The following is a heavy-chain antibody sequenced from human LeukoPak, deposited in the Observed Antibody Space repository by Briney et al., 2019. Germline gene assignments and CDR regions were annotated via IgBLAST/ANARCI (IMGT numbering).Heavy chain of an antibody. V-gene: IGHV4-59*08. J-gene: IGHJ6*02. CDR2: IYYSGST. CDR1: GGSISSYY. CDR3: ARLIKDQDYYGMDV. D-gene: IGHD3-10*01. Sequence: PSETLSLTCTVSGGSISSYYWSWIRQPPVKGLEWIGYIYYSGSTNYNPSLKSRVTISVDTSKNQFSLKLSSVTAADTAVYYCARLIKDQDYYGMDVWGQGTTVTVSS.